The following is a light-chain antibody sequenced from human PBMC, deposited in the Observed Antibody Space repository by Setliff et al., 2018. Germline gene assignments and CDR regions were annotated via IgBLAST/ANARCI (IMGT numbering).Light chain of an antibody. V-gene: IGLV2-14*01. J-gene: IGLJ1*01. CDR3: SSYTSSSTRV. CDR1: SSDVGYYNY. CDR2: EVS. Sequence: QSALTQPASVSGSPGQSTTISCTGTSSDVGYYNYVSWYQQHPGKAPKLMIYEVSNRPSGASNRFSGSKSGNTASLTISGLQAEDEADYYCSSYTSSSTRVFGTGTKVTVL.